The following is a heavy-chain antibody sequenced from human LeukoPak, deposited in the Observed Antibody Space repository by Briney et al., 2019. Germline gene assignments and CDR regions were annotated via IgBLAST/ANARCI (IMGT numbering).Heavy chain of an antibody. V-gene: IGHV4-59*08. D-gene: IGHD6-13*01. CDR2: IYYSGST. CDR1: GGSISSYY. CDR3: ARQQGPLKNIAAAGDFDY. J-gene: IGHJ4*02. Sequence: SETLSLTCTVSGGSISSYYWSWIRQPPGKGLEWIGYIYYSGSTNYNPSLKSRVTISVDTSKNQFSLKLSSVTAADTAVYYCARQQGPLKNIAAAGDFDYWGQGTLVTVSS.